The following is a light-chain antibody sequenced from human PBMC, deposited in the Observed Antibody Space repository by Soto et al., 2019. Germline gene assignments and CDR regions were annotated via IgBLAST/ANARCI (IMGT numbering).Light chain of an antibody. CDR1: QSVSSSF. V-gene: IGKV3-20*01. CDR3: HQYADSPHT. Sequence: EVVLTQSPATLSLSPGERATLSCRASQSVSSSFFAWYQQKPGQAPRLLIHAASTGATGIPARFRGSGSGTDFTLTISTLEPEDSAVYFCHQYADSPHTFGQGTKVEIK. CDR2: AAS. J-gene: IGKJ2*01.